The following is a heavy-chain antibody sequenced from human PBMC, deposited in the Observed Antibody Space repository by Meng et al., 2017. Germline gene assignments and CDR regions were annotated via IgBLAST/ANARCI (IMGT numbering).Heavy chain of an antibody. CDR3: AKGVYSGYDPIFGDY. D-gene: IGHD5-12*01. CDR1: GFTFDDYA. J-gene: IGHJ4*02. Sequence: SLKISCAASGFTFDDYAMHWVRQAPGKGLEWVSGISWSGGSIGYADSVKGRFTISRDNAKNSLYLQMNSLRAEDTALYYCAKGVYSGYDPIFGDYWGQGTLVTVSS. V-gene: IGHV3-9*01. CDR2: ISWSGGSI.